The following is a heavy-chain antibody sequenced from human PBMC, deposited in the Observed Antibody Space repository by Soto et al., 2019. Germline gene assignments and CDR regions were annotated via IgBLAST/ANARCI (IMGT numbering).Heavy chain of an antibody. D-gene: IGHD3-10*02. CDR2: IIPTFGRT. J-gene: IGHJ6*02. CDR3: ARDPLSSFAMDV. CDR1: GDTFSSYA. Sequence: ASVKVSCKASGDTFSSYAISWVRQAPGKGLEWMGKIIPTFGRTNYAQKFQGRLTISADDSTSTAYMELSSLLSEDTAVYYCARDPLSSFAMDVWGQGTTVTVSS. V-gene: IGHV1-69*13.